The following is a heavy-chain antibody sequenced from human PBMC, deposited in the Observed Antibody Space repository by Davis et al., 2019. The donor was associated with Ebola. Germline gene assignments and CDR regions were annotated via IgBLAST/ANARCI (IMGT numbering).Heavy chain of an antibody. Sequence: AASVKVSCKASGGTFSTYDINWVRQAPGQGLEWMGRIIPMVGTATYAQKFQGRVTITADKSTSTAYMEMSGLRSEDKAVYYCARDLGRYDDHWGQGTLVTVSS. CDR3: ARDLGRYDDH. V-gene: IGHV1-69*04. D-gene: IGHD1-26*01. J-gene: IGHJ4*02. CDR1: GGTFSTYD. CDR2: IIPMVGTA.